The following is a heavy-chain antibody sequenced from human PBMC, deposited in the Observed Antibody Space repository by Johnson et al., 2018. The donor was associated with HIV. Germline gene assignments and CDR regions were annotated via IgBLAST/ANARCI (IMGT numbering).Heavy chain of an antibody. D-gene: IGHD5-12*01. CDR2: ISSSGRTI. J-gene: IGHJ3*02. CDR1: GFTFSSYA. CDR3: ARGRATALDIDAFDI. Sequence: VQLVESGGGVVQPGRSLRLSCAASGFTFSSYAMHWVRQAPGKGLEWVSYISSSGRTIYYADSVKGRFTISRDNAKNSLYLQMNSLSPEDTAVYFCARGRATALDIDAFDIWGQGTMVTVSS. V-gene: IGHV3-48*04.